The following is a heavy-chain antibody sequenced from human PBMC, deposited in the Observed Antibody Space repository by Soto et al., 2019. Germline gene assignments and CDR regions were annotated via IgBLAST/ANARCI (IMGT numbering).Heavy chain of an antibody. Sequence: EASVKVSCKASGYTFTSYGISWVRQAPGQGLEWMGWISAYNGNTNYAQKLQGRVTMTTDTSTSTAYMEVSSLRSEDTAVYYCARTYHYDSGGKTYFYYGMDVWGQGTTVTVSS. D-gene: IGHD3-22*01. CDR2: ISAYNGNT. V-gene: IGHV1-18*01. CDR3: ARTYHYDSGGKTYFYYGMDV. J-gene: IGHJ6*02. CDR1: GYTFTSYG.